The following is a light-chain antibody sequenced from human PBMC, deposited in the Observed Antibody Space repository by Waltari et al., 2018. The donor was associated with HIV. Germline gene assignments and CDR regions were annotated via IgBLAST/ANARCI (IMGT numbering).Light chain of an antibody. Sequence: EAVLTQSPVSLSVALGRPASISCISSQSLLYTDGNTYLNWFHQRPGQSPRRLIYKISNRDSGVPDRFSGSGSVTEFTLHISRVEAEDVGIFYCMQSTHWPGTFGQGTKVEIQ. J-gene: IGKJ1*01. V-gene: IGKV2-30*01. CDR1: QSLLYTDGNTY. CDR3: MQSTHWPGT. CDR2: KIS.